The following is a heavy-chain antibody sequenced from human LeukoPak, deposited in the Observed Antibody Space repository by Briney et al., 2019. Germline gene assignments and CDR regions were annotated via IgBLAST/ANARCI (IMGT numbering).Heavy chain of an antibody. CDR3: ARAPFRGDFWSGYPLNWFDP. J-gene: IGHJ5*02. CDR1: GFTFSSYG. D-gene: IGHD3-3*01. Sequence: GGSLRLSCAAFGFTFSSYGMHWVRQAPGKGLEWVSSINSSSTYIYYGDSVKGRFTISRDNAKNSLYLQMNSLRAEDTAVYYCARAPFRGDFWSGYPLNWFDPWGQGTLVTVSS. V-gene: IGHV3-21*01. CDR2: INSSSTYI.